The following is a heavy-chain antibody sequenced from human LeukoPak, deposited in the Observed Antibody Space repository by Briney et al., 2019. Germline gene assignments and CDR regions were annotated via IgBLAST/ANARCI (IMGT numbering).Heavy chain of an antibody. CDR1: GGSISSYY. J-gene: IGHJ4*02. CDR2: IYYSGST. V-gene: IGHV4-59*08. CDR3: ARHGVTTTGYYWD. D-gene: IGHD3-9*01. Sequence: SETLSLTCTVSGGSISSYYWSWIRQPPGKGLEWIGYIYYSGSTNYNPSLKSRVTISVDTSKNQFSLQLSSVTATDTAVYYCARHGVTTTGYYWDWGQGTLVTVSS.